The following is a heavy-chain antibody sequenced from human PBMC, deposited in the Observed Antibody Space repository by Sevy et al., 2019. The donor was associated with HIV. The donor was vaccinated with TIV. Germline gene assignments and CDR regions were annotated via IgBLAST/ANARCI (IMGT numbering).Heavy chain of an antibody. Sequence: GRCLRLSCTASGFTFSDYWMSWVRQAPGKGLEWVANIKQDGSDKHYVDSVKGRFTISRDNAKNSLYLQMNSLRAGDTAVYYCARGVTTVTPFDYWGQGTLVTVSS. J-gene: IGHJ4*02. CDR2: IKQDGSDK. D-gene: IGHD4-17*01. CDR3: ARGVTTVTPFDY. CDR1: GFTFSDYW. V-gene: IGHV3-7*01.